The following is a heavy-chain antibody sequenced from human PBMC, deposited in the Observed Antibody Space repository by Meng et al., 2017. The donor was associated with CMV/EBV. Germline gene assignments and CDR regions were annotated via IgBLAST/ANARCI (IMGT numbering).Heavy chain of an antibody. CDR1: GFTFSSYG. V-gene: IGHV3-30*19. CDR3: ARADDDHIVVVPAALNL. J-gene: IGHJ5*02. D-gene: IGHD2-2*01. Sequence: GEPLKISCAASGFTFSSYGMHWVRQAPGKGLEWVAVISYDGSNKYYADSVKGRFTISRDNSKNTLYLQMNSLRAADTAVYYCARADDDHIVVVPAALNLWGQRTLVTGSS. CDR2: ISYDGSNK.